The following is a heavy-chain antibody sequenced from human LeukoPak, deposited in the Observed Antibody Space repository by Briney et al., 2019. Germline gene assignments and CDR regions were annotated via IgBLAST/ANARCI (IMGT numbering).Heavy chain of an antibody. Sequence: PGGSLRLSCAASGFTFSSYWMHWVRQAPGKGLVWVSRINSDGSSTNYADSVKGRFTISRDNAKNTLHLQMNSLRAEDTAVYYCAKRGPGSPQSGKYFFDYWGQGTLVTVSS. D-gene: IGHD3-10*01. CDR2: INSDGSST. CDR3: AKRGPGSPQSGKYFFDY. V-gene: IGHV3-74*01. CDR1: GFTFSSYW. J-gene: IGHJ4*02.